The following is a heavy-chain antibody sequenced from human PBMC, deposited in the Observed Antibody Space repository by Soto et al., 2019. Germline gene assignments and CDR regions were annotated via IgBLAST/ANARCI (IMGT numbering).Heavy chain of an antibody. CDR1: GGSISSSSYY. CDR3: ARVAVAGTIPL. CDR2: IYYSGST. D-gene: IGHD6-19*01. Sequence: SETLSLTCTVSGGSISSSSYYWGWIRQPPGKGLEWIGSIYYSGSTYYNPSLKSRVTISVDTSKNQFSLKLSSVTAADTAVYYCARVAVAGTIPLWGQGTLVTVSS. J-gene: IGHJ4*02. V-gene: IGHV4-39*01.